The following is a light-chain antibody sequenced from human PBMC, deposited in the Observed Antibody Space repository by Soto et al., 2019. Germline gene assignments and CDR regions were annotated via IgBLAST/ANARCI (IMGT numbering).Light chain of an antibody. Sequence: QPVLTQPPSASGSPGQSVTISCTGTSSDVGGYNYVSWYQQHPGKAPKLMIYEVSKRPSGVPDRFSGSKSGNTASLTVSGLQAEDEADYYCSSYAGSTCYVFGTGTKLTVL. CDR2: EVS. CDR3: SSYAGSTCYV. V-gene: IGLV2-8*01. J-gene: IGLJ1*01. CDR1: SSDVGGYNY.